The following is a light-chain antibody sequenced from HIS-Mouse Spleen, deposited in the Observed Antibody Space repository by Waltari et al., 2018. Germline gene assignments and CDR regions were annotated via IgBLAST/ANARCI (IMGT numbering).Light chain of an antibody. J-gene: IGLJ2*01. CDR2: EDS. CDR1: ALPKKY. Sequence: SYELTQPPSVSVSPGQTARITCSGDALPKKYAYWYQQKSGQAPVLVIYEDSKRPSGIPKRLSGSSSGTMATLTISGAQVEDEADYYCYSTDSSGNHRVVGGGTKLTVL. CDR3: YSTDSSGNHRV. V-gene: IGLV3-10*01.